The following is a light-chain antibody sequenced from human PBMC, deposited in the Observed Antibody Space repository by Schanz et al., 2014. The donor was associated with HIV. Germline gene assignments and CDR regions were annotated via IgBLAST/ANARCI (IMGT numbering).Light chain of an antibody. V-gene: IGLV2-14*01. CDR3: SSYIGTGTLEV. J-gene: IGLJ3*02. CDR2: DVN. Sequence: QSALTQPPSASGSPGQSVTISCTGTSSDVGGYNYVSWYQQHPGKAPKLMIYDVNNRPSGVSNRFSGSKSGNTASLTISGLQAEDEADYYCSSYIGTGTLEVFGGGTKLTVL. CDR1: SSDVGGYNY.